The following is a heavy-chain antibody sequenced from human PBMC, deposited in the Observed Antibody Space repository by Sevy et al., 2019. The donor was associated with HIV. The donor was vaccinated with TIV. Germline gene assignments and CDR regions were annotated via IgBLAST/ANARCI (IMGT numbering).Heavy chain of an antibody. CDR1: EFTFSSYS. D-gene: IGHD3-3*02. Sequence: GGFLRLYCAASEFTFSSYSMNWVRQAPGKGLEWVSSISSSSSYILYADSVKGRFTLSRDNAKNSLYLQMNSLRAEDTAVYYCARDTWKRINMTNVAFDIWGQGTMVTVSS. CDR3: ARDTWKRINMTNVAFDI. J-gene: IGHJ3*02. CDR2: ISSSSSYI. V-gene: IGHV3-21*01.